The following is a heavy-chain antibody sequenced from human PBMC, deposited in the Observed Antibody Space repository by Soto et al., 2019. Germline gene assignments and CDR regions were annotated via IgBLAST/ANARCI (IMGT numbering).Heavy chain of an antibody. CDR2: INAGNGNT. Sequence: QVQLVQSGAEEKKPGASVKVSCKASGYTFTSYAMNWVRQAPGQRLEWMGWINAGNGNTKYSEKFQRRVSITRDTSASTAYMELSSLRSEDTAVYYCARVPGYSYGNPWGQGTLVTVSS. CDR1: GYTFTSYA. CDR3: ARVPGYSYGNP. D-gene: IGHD5-18*01. J-gene: IGHJ5*02. V-gene: IGHV1-3*05.